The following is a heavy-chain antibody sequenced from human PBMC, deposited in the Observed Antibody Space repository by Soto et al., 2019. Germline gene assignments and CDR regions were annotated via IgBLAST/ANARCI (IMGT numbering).Heavy chain of an antibody. Sequence: PSETLSLTCTVSGGSITGYYWSWIRQPPGKGLEWIGYIYYSGSTNYNPSLESRVTISVDTSKNQFSLNLSSVTAADTAVYYCARDSGSGSYYGMDVWGQGTTVTVSS. D-gene: IGHD3-10*01. V-gene: IGHV4-59*01. CDR1: GGSITGYY. CDR2: IYYSGST. CDR3: ARDSGSGSYYGMDV. J-gene: IGHJ6*02.